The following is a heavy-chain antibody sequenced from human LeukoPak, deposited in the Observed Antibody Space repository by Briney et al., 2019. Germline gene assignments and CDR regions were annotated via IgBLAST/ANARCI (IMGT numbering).Heavy chain of an antibody. V-gene: IGHV1-18*01. Sequence: ASVKVSCKASGYTFTSYGISWVRQAPGQGLEWMGWISAYNGNTNYAQKLQGRVTMTTDTSTSTAYMELRSLRSDDTAVYYCARDHNYYDSSVYNSWFDPWGQGTLVTVSS. D-gene: IGHD3-22*01. CDR3: ARDHNYYDSSVYNSWFDP. CDR1: GYTFTSYG. J-gene: IGHJ5*02. CDR2: ISAYNGNT.